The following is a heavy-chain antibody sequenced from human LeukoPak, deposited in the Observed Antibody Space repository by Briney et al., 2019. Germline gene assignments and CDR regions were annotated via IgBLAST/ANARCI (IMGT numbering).Heavy chain of an antibody. CDR2: IKQDETEK. Sequence: TGGSLRLSCTASGFTFSNFWMGWVRQAPGKGLEWVANIKQDETEKFYLGSVKGRFTISRDNAKNSLYLQMNSLRAEDTAVYYCARDQNDYFDYWGQGTLVTVSS. CDR1: GFTFSNFW. J-gene: IGHJ4*02. CDR3: ARDQNDYFDY. V-gene: IGHV3-7*01.